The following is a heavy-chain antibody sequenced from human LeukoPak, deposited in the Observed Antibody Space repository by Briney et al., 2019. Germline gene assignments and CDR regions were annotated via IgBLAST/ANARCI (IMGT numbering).Heavy chain of an antibody. Sequence: SETLSLTCTGSGGSISSYYWSWIRQPPGKGLEWSGYIYSSGSTNYNPSLKSRVTISVDTSKNQFSLKLSSVTAADTAVYYCASWGPRSGAGPDYWGQGTLVTVSS. CDR1: GGSISSYY. D-gene: IGHD6-19*01. CDR3: ASWGPRSGAGPDY. J-gene: IGHJ4*02. CDR2: IYSSGST. V-gene: IGHV4-59*08.